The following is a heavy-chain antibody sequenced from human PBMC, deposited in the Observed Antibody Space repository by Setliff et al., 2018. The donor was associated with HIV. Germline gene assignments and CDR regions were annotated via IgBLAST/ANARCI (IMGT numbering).Heavy chain of an antibody. Sequence: PGGSLRLSCATSGFAFSDYDFHWVRQVTGECLEWVSAIGTGGDTYYADSVKGRFTISRENAKNSLYLQMNNVRAGDTAVYYCTRELNGHTSSHYYFGLDVWGQGTTVTVSS. D-gene: IGHD6-6*01. V-gene: IGHV3-13*01. CDR1: GFAFSDYD. CDR2: IGTGGDT. CDR3: TRELNGHTSSHYYFGLDV. J-gene: IGHJ6*02.